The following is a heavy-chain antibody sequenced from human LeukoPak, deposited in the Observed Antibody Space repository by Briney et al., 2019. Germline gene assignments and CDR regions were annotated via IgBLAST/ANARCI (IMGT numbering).Heavy chain of an antibody. J-gene: IGHJ4*02. V-gene: IGHV3-74*01. CDR3: ARAGPSSSWHQFDY. Sequence: GGSLRLSCAASGFSFSVFWMHWVRQVPGKGPVWVSRIKTDGSITDYADSVKGRFTISRDNSKNTLYLQMNRLRPEDTAVYYCARAGPSSSWHQFDYWGQGTLVTVSS. CDR2: IKTDGSIT. D-gene: IGHD6-13*01. CDR1: GFSFSVFW.